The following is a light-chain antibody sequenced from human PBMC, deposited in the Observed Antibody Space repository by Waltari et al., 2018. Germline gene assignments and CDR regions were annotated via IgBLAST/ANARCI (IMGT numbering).Light chain of an antibody. CDR3: KSRDSNVVHWI. CDR2: GIN. Sequence: SSELTQDPAVSVALGQTVSITCQGDSLRTRYASGYQQKPGQAPILVFYGINSRPSGIPDRFSGSSSGNTASLTITGAQAEDEADYYCKSRDSNVVHWIFGGGTKLTVL. J-gene: IGLJ2*01. V-gene: IGLV3-19*01. CDR1: SLRTRY.